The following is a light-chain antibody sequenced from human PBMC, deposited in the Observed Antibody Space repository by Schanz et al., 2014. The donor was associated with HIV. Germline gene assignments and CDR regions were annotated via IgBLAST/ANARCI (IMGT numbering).Light chain of an antibody. CDR2: DVN. CDR3: CSYAGSSTLV. J-gene: IGLJ3*02. V-gene: IGLV2-23*02. CDR1: NSDVGGYNF. Sequence: QSALTQPASVSGSPGQSITISCTGTNSDVGGYNFVSWYQQHPGKAPKLIIYDVNNRPSGVPDRFSGSKSGNTASLTISGLQAEDEADYYCCSYAGSSTLVFGGGTKLTVL.